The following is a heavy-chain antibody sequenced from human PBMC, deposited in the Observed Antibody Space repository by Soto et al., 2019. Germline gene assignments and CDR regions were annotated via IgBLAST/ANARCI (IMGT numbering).Heavy chain of an antibody. CDR3: ARGGDSSRTGWFDP. Sequence: QVRLHESGPGLVKPSETLSLTCTVSGGAINSYYCSWIRQSPGKGLEWLGYIAYSGTTKYNPSLKRRVTISSHTSKHQFSLKLQSGTAADTAVYYCARGGDSSRTGWFDPWGQGTLVTVSS. CDR2: IAYSGTT. CDR1: GGAINSYY. V-gene: IGHV4-59*01. D-gene: IGHD6-13*01. J-gene: IGHJ5*02.